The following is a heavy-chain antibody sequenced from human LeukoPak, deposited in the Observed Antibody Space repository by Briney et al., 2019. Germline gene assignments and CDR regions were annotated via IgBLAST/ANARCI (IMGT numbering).Heavy chain of an antibody. V-gene: IGHV3-23*01. Sequence: PGGSLRLSCVASGFTFSNHAMSWVRQAPGKGLEWVAVISGSGTSTYYADSVKGRCSISRGNSKNAVSLQVNRLRGEDTAVYYCAKDPDGSVIDYWGQGTLVTVSS. CDR3: AKDPDGSVIDY. D-gene: IGHD3-10*01. J-gene: IGHJ4*02. CDR1: GFTFSNHA. CDR2: ISGSGTST.